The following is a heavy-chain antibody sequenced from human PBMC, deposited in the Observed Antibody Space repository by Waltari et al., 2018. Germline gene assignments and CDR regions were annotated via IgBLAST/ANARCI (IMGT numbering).Heavy chain of an antibody. CDR1: GFTFSSYA. V-gene: IGHV3-30-3*01. Sequence: QVQLVESGGGVVQPGRSLRLSCAASGFTFSSYAMHWVRQAPGKGLEWVAVISYDGSNKYYADSVKGRFTISRDNSKNTLYLQMNSLRAEDTAVYYCAREASSSSHLDYWGQATLVTVSS. CDR3: AREASSSSHLDY. CDR2: ISYDGSNK. D-gene: IGHD6-6*01. J-gene: IGHJ4*02.